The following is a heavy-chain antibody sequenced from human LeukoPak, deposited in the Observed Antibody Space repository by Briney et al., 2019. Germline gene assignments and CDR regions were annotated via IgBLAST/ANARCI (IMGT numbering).Heavy chain of an antibody. Sequence: SETLSLTCTVSGGSISSYYSSWIRQPPGKGLEWIGYIYYSGSTNYNPSLKSRVTISVDTSKNQFSLKLSSVTSADTAVYYCARDGYRGAGYFDYWGQGTLVTVSS. CDR1: GGSISSYY. CDR2: IYYSGST. J-gene: IGHJ4*02. D-gene: IGHD5-18*01. CDR3: ARDGYRGAGYFDY. V-gene: IGHV4-59*01.